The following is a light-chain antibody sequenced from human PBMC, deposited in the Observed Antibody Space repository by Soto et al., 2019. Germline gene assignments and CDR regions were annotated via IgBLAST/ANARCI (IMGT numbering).Light chain of an antibody. V-gene: IGLV2-14*03. J-gene: IGLJ1*01. CDR2: DVT. Sequence: ALTQPASVSGSPGQSITVSCTGTSSDVGGYNYVSWYQKHPGKAPRLMIYDVTNRPSGVSDRFSGSKSGNTASLTISGLQAEDEADYYCSSYRRGSTYVFGTGTKVTVL. CDR3: SSYRRGSTYV. CDR1: SSDVGGYNY.